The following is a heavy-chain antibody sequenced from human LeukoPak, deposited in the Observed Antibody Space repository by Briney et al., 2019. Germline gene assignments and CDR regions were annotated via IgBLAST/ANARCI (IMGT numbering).Heavy chain of an antibody. V-gene: IGHV3-23*01. J-gene: IGHJ4*02. CDR1: GFTFSRYA. D-gene: IGHD3-3*01. CDR2: ISGSGGST. CDR3: ARDNPAIFGVVTPLDY. Sequence: GGSLRLSCAASGFTFSRYALSWVRQAPGKGLEWVSAISGSGGSTYYADSVKGRFTISRDNSKNTLYLQMNSLRAEDTAVYYCARDNPAIFGVVTPLDYWGQGTLVTVSS.